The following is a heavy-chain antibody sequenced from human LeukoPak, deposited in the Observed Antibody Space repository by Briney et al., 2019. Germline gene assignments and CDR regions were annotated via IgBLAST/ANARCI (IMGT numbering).Heavy chain of an antibody. CDR3: SRESGPFSPFGF. V-gene: IGHV4-4*02. Sequence: PSETLSLTCGVSGGSISGTNWWSWVRQPPGQGLEWIGEISLRGLTNYNPSLRSRLTMPLDESKNQVSLNLTSVTAADTAVYYCSRESGPFSPFGFWGQGTLVSVHS. J-gene: IGHJ4*02. CDR2: ISLRGLT. D-gene: IGHD1-26*01. CDR1: GGSISGTNW.